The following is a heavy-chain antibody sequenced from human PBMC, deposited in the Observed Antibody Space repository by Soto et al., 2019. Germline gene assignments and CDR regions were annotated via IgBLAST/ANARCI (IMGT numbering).Heavy chain of an antibody. CDR2: LYSGGGT. CDR3: ARVNPPYP. CDR1: GFIVSSNF. V-gene: IGHV3-53*01. J-gene: IGHJ5*02. Sequence: GGSLRLSCAASGFIVSSNFMSWVRQAPGKGLEWVSALYSGGGTYYADSVKGRFTISRDDSKNTLHLQMNSLRAEDTAIYYCARVNPPYPWGQGTLVTVS.